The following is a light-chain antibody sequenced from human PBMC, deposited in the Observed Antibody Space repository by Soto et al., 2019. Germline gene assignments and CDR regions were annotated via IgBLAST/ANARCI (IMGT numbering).Light chain of an antibody. Sequence: QSALTQPASVSGSPGKSITISCTGTSSDVGGYNYVSWYQQHPGKAPKLMIYDVSNRPSGVSTRFSGSKSGNSASLNISGIQAEDEADYYCSSYTSSSTPRVFGGETKLTVL. CDR3: SSYTSSSTPRV. CDR1: SSDVGGYNY. V-gene: IGLV2-14*01. J-gene: IGLJ2*01. CDR2: DVS.